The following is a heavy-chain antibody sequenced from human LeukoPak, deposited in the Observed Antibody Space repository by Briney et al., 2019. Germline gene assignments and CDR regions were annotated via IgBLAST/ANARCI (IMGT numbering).Heavy chain of an antibody. Sequence: GGSLRLSCAASGFTFSTHNMHWVRQAPGKGLEWVSYINCGSSPIYYADSVKGRFTISRDDAKNSLYLQMNSLRDVDTAVYYCARDFGVVIPNWYFDLWGRGTLVIASS. CDR2: INCGSSPI. D-gene: IGHD3-3*01. J-gene: IGHJ2*01. CDR3: ARDFGVVIPNWYFDL. V-gene: IGHV3-48*02. CDR1: GFTFSTHN.